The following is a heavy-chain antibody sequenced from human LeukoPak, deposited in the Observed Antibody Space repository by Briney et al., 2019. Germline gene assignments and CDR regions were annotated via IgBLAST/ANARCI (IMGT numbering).Heavy chain of an antibody. CDR1: GFTFDDYA. CDR3: AKVEIAVAATGAFDT. D-gene: IGHD6-19*01. CDR2: ISWNSGSI. V-gene: IGHV3-9*03. J-gene: IGHJ3*02. Sequence: GGSLRLSCAASGFTFDDYAMHWVRQAPGKGLEWVSGISWNSGSIGYADSVKGRFTISRDNAKNSLYLQMNSLRAEDMALYYCAKVEIAVAATGAFDTWGQGTMVTVSS.